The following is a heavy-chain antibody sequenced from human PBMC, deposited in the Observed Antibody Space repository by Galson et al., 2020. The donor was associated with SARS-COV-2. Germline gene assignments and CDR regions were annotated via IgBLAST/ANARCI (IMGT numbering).Heavy chain of an antibody. D-gene: IGHD1-26*01. V-gene: IGHV3-15*01. CDR2: IKSNSDGGQK. CDR1: GFTFSDDW. CDR3: IHRGPIVGATTDYNNGMDV. J-gene: IGHJ6*02. Sequence: TGGSLSLSCAAYGFTFSDDWMNWVRKAPGKGLEWVGHIKSNSDGGQKDYDPPVKGRFTISRDDSKDTLFLQMNSLKIEDTAVYYCIHRGPIVGATTDYNNGMDVWGQGTTVTVSS.